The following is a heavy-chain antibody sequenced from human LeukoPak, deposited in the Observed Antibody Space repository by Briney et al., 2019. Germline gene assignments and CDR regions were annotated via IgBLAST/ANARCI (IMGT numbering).Heavy chain of an antibody. J-gene: IGHJ4*02. CDR2: IYTSGST. Sequence: SETLSLTCTVSGRSIRSYYWRWIRQPAGKGLEWIGRIYTSGSTNYNPSLKSRVTISADKSKNQFSLKLSSVTAADTAVYYCARDGGMGIAATGVDYWGQGTLVTVSS. D-gene: IGHD6-13*01. V-gene: IGHV4-4*07. CDR1: GRSIRSYY. CDR3: ARDGGMGIAATGVDY.